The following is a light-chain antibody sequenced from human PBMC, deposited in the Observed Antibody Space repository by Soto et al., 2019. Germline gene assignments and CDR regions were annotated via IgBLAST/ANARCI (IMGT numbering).Light chain of an antibody. J-gene: IGKJ3*01. CDR3: QQIYRKDT. CDR2: AAY. V-gene: IGKV1-39*01. Sequence: DIQMTQSPSSLSASVGDRVTITCRASQTISYYLNWYQQKPGRAPNLLIYAAYRLESGVPSRFSRSRSGTVLTLTISSLQPEDYATSYCQQIYRKDTSGPGNTVPIK. CDR1: QTISYY.